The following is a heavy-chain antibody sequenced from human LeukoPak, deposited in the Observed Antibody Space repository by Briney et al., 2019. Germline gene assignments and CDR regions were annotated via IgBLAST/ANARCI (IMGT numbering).Heavy chain of an antibody. V-gene: IGHV3-33*01. D-gene: IGHD1-14*01. Sequence: GGSLRLSCAASGFTFSSYGMHWVRQAPGKGLEWVAVIWYDGSNKYYADSVKGRFTISRDNSKNTLYLQMNSLRAEDTAVYYCARGRTEYDAFDIWGQGTMVTVSS. CDR2: IWYDGSNK. J-gene: IGHJ3*02. CDR1: GFTFSSYG. CDR3: ARGRTEYDAFDI.